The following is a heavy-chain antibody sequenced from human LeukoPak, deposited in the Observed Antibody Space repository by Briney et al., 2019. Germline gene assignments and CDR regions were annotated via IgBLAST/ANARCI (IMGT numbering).Heavy chain of an antibody. CDR3: ARDTARGATVTDFDY. V-gene: IGHV1-2*02. J-gene: IGHJ4*02. Sequence: ASVKVSCKASGYTFTGYYMHWVRQAPRQGLEWMGWINPNSGGTNYAQKFQGRVTMTRDTSISTAYMELSRLIADDTAVYYCARDTARGATVTDFDYWGQGTLVTVSS. CDR2: INPNSGGT. D-gene: IGHD4-17*01. CDR1: GYTFTGYY.